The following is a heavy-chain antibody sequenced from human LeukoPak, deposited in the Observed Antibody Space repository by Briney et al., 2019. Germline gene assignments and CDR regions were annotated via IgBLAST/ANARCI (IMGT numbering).Heavy chain of an antibody. CDR1: GFTFSSFS. Sequence: GGSLRLSCAASGFTFSSFSMNWVRQAPGKGLEWVSYISSSGSTIYYADSVKGRFTISRDNAKNSLYLQMNSLRAEDTAVYYCARDPGWYVDYWGQGTLVTVSS. J-gene: IGHJ4*02. D-gene: IGHD6-19*01. CDR2: ISSSGSTI. CDR3: ARDPGWYVDY. V-gene: IGHV3-48*04.